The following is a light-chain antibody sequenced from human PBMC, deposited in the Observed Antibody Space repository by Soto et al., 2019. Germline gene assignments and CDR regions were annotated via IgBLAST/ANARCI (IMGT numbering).Light chain of an antibody. V-gene: IGKV1-5*03. CDR2: KAS. CDR1: QSISSW. J-gene: IGKJ2*01. CDR3: QHYNSLYT. Sequence: DIPMTQSPSTLSASVGDRVTITCRASQSISSWLAWYQQKPGKAPKLLIYKASSLESGVPSRFSGSGSGTDFTLTISSLQPDDFATYYFQHYNSLYTFGQGTKLDIK.